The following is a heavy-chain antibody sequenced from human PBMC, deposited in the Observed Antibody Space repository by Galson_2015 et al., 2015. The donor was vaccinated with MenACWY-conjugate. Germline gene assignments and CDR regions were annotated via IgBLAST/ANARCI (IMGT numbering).Heavy chain of an antibody. CDR1: GFTFSSYA. J-gene: IGHJ4*02. V-gene: IGHV3-23*01. CDR3: ASHGHHYYDSSGPVGY. D-gene: IGHD3-22*01. CDR2: ISGSGGST. Sequence: SLRLSCAASGFTFSSYAMSWVRQAPGKGLEWVSAISGSGGSTYYADSVKGRFTISRDNSKNTLYLQMNSLRAEDTAVYYCASHGHHYYDSSGPVGYWGQGTLVTVSS.